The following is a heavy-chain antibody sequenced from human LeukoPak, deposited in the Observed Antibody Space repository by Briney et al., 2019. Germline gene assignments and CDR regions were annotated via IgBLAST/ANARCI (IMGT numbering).Heavy chain of an antibody. V-gene: IGHV4-39*01. Sequence: SETLSLTCTVSGGSISSSSYYWGWIRQPPGKGLQWIGNIYYSGSTNYNPSLKSRVTVSVDTSKNQFSLKLSSVTATDTAVYYCAGQTRTSSGWVDFDNWGRGTLVTVSS. D-gene: IGHD6-19*01. CDR3: AGQTRTSSGWVDFDN. CDR1: GGSISSSSYY. J-gene: IGHJ4*02. CDR2: IYYSGST.